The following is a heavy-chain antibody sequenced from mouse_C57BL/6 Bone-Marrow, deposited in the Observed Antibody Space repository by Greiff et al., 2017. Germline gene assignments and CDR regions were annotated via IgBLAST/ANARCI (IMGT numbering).Heavy chain of an antibody. J-gene: IGHJ2*01. D-gene: IGHD3-2*02. CDR3: AREDSSGYEGY. Sequence: QVQLQLPGAELVQPGASVKMSCKASGYTFTSYWITWVKQRPGQGLEWIGDTYPGCGSTNYNEKFKSKATPTVDTSSSTAYMQLSSLTSEDSAVDYCAREDSSGYEGYWGQGTTLTVSS. V-gene: IGHV1-55*01. CDR1: GYTFTSYW. CDR2: TYPGCGST.